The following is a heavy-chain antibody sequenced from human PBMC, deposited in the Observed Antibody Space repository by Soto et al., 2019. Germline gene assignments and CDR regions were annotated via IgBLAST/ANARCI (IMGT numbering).Heavy chain of an antibody. V-gene: IGHV3-9*01. Sequence: EVQLLESGGGVVQPGGSLRLSCIASGFIFDDYAIHWVRQVPGKGLEWVSGIDWNRATTGYADSVKGRFTLSRDNARNSVILQMNSLRPEDTALYYCVKDVGSRHYVFTNFDSWGQGTLVTVSS. CDR1: GFIFDDYA. CDR3: VKDVGSRHYVFTNFDS. J-gene: IGHJ4*02. D-gene: IGHD3-22*01. CDR2: IDWNRATT.